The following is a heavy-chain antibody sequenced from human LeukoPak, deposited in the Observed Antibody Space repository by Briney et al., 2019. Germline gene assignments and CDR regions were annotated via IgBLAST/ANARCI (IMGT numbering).Heavy chain of an antibody. CDR1: GFTFSSYA. D-gene: IGHD3-22*01. CDR2: ISYDGSNK. Sequence: QPGRSLRLSCAASGFTFSSYAMHWVRQAPGKGLEWVAVISYDGSNKYYADSVKGRFTISRDNSKNTLYLQMNSLRAEDTAVYYCARDYYDSSGYYVKDYWGQGTLVTVSS. J-gene: IGHJ4*02. CDR3: ARDYYDSSGYYVKDY. V-gene: IGHV3-30-3*01.